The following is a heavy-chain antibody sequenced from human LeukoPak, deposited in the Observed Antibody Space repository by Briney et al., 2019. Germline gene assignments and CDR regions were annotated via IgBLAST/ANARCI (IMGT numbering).Heavy chain of an antibody. D-gene: IGHD6-19*01. Sequence: GESLKISCKGSGYSFTSYWIGWVRQMPGKGLEWMGIIYPGDSDTRYSPSFQGQVTISADKSISTAYLQWSSLKASDTAMYYCARGGRGLIAVADPYYYYGMDVWGQGTTVTVSS. V-gene: IGHV5-51*01. CDR1: GYSFTSYW. CDR3: ARGGRGLIAVADPYYYYGMDV. J-gene: IGHJ6*02. CDR2: IYPGDSDT.